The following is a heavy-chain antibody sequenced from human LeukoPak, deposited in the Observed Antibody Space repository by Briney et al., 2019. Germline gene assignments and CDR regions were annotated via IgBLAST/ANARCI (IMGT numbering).Heavy chain of an antibody. J-gene: IGHJ6*02. CDR1: EFTFNIYD. CDR3: AKDGLPGFGMDV. D-gene: IGHD3/OR15-3a*01. V-gene: IGHV3-30*18. Sequence: GGSLRLSCAASEFTFNIYDMHWVRQAPGKGLEWVAVTSYDGSYKYYADSVKGRFTISRDNSKNTLYLQMNSLRGEDTALYYCAKDGLPGFGMDVWGQGTTVTVSS. CDR2: TSYDGSYK.